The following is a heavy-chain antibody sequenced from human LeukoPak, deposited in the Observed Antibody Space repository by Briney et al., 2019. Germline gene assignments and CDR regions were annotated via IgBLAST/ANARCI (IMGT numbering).Heavy chain of an antibody. D-gene: IGHD1-26*01. Sequence: SETLSLTCAVSGYSISSGYYWGWIRQPPGKGLEWIGSIYHSGSTYYNPSLKSRVTISVDTSKNQFSLKLSSVTAADTAVYYCARVYSGSYLGYFDYWGQGTLVTVSS. CDR2: IYHSGST. CDR1: GYSISSGYY. J-gene: IGHJ4*02. V-gene: IGHV4-38-2*01. CDR3: ARVYSGSYLGYFDY.